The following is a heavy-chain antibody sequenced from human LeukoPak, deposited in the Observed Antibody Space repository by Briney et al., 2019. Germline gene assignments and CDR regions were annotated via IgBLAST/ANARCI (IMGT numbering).Heavy chain of an antibody. V-gene: IGHV1-46*01. D-gene: IGHD5-18*01. Sequence: ASVKVSCKASGYTFTSYYMHWVRQALGQGLEWMRIINPSGGSTSYAQKFQGRVTMTRDTSTSTVYMELSSLRSEDTAVYYCARQLWLHPFDYWGQGTLVTVSS. J-gene: IGHJ4*02. CDR2: INPSGGST. CDR3: ARQLWLHPFDY. CDR1: GYTFTSYY.